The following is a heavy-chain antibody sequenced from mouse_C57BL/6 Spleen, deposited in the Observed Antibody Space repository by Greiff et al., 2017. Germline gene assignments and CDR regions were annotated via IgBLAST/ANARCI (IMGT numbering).Heavy chain of an antibody. CDR1: GFTFSDYG. D-gene: IGHD4-1*02. J-gene: IGHJ4*01. CDR2: ISSGSSTI. Sequence: EVKVVESGGGLVKPGGSLKLSCAASGFTFSDYGMHWVRQAPEKGLEWVAYISSGSSTIYYADTVKGRFTISRDKAKNTLFLQMTSLRSEDTAMYYCARSQLSRHDYAMDCWGKGPSVTGSS. V-gene: IGHV5-17*01. CDR3: ARSQLSRHDYAMDC.